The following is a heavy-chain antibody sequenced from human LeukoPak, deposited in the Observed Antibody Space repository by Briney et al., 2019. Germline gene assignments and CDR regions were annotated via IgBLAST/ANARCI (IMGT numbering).Heavy chain of an antibody. D-gene: IGHD5-12*01. Sequence: SETLSFTCTVSGGSISSYYWSWIRQPPGKGLEWIGYIYYSGSTNYNPSLKSRVTISVDTSKNQFSLKLSSVTAADTAVYYCAREYDIVATRFFDYWGQGTLVTVSS. J-gene: IGHJ4*02. CDR2: IYYSGST. CDR1: GGSISSYY. CDR3: AREYDIVATRFFDY. V-gene: IGHV4-59*01.